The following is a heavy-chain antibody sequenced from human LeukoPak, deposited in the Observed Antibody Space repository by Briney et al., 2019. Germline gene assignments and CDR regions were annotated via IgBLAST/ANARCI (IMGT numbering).Heavy chain of an antibody. J-gene: IGHJ4*02. CDR2: ISAYNGNT. D-gene: IGHD6-19*01. CDR1: VYTFTSYG. V-gene: IGHV1-18*01. CDR3: ARVGIAVDSFDY. Sequence: ASVKVSCKASVYTFTSYGISWVRQAPGQGLEWMGWISAYNGNTNYAQKLQGRVTMTTDTSTSTAYMELRSVRSDDAAVYYCARVGIAVDSFDYWGQGTLVTVSS.